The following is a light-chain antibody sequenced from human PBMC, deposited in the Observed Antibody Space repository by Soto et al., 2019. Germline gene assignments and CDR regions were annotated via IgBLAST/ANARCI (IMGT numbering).Light chain of an antibody. CDR2: RTS. Sequence: EIVMTQSPATLSVSPGGRATLSCRASQSVDINLAWYQQKPGQAPRLLIYRTSTRATGIPARFSGSGSGTESTLTISSLQSEDFAVYYCLQYNNWPPWTFGQGTKVDIK. V-gene: IGKV3-15*01. J-gene: IGKJ1*01. CDR3: LQYNNWPPWT. CDR1: QSVDIN.